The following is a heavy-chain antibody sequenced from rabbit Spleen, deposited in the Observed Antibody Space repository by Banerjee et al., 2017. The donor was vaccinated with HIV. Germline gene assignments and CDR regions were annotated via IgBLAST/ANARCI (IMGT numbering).Heavy chain of an antibody. V-gene: IGHV1S40*01. CDR2: INAYTGKP. J-gene: IGHJ4*01. D-gene: IGHD3-1*01. Sequence: QSLEQSGGDLVQPEGSLTLSCTVSGIDFTSYYLASMCWARQAPGKGLQWNACINAYTGKPVYATWAKGRFTISRTSSTTVTLQMTGLTAADTATYFCARDLASVVGWNFNLWGPGTLVTVS. CDR3: ARDLASVVGWNFNL. CDR1: GIDFTSYYLAS.